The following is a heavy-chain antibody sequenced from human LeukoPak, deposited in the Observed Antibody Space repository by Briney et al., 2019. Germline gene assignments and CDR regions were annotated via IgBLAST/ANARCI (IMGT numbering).Heavy chain of an antibody. CDR1: GFTFSNAW. V-gene: IGHV3-15*01. D-gene: IGHD3-16*02. CDR2: IKSKTDGGTT. CDR3: TTEAPMITFGGVIVIPHYYFDY. Sequence: GGSLRLSCAASGFTFSNAWMSWVRQAPGKGLEWVGRIKSKTDGGTTDYAAPVKGRFTISRDDPKNTLYLQMNSLKTEDTAVYYCTTEAPMITFGGVIVIPHYYFDYWGQGTLVTVSS. J-gene: IGHJ4*02.